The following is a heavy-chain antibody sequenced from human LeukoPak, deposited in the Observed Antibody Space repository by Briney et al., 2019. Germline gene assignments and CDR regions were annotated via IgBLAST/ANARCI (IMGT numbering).Heavy chain of an antibody. V-gene: IGHV3-23*01. D-gene: IGHD3-22*01. CDR2: ISGSGTST. CDR1: GVTFSNYA. Sequence: GGSLRLSCAASGVTFSNYAMSWGRQGPGKGLEWVSAISGSGTSTYYADSMKGRFTISRDNFKNTLYLEMNSLRAEDTAVYYCAKGGPYYYDSSGYYYFDSWGQGTLVTVSS. J-gene: IGHJ4*02. CDR3: AKGGPYYYDSSGYYYFDS.